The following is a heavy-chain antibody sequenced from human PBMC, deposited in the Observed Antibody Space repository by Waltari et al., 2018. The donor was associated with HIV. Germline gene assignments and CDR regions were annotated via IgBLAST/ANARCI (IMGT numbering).Heavy chain of an antibody. D-gene: IGHD5-18*01. Sequence: QVQLQESGPGLVKPSETLSLTCTVSGGSVSSGSYYWSWIRQPPGKGLEWIGYIYYSGSTNYNPSLKSRVTISVDTSKNQFSLKLSSVTAADTAVYYCARAVSYGYDYWGQGTLVTVSS. J-gene: IGHJ4*02. CDR1: GGSVSSGSYY. CDR3: ARAVSYGYDY. V-gene: IGHV4-61*01. CDR2: IYYSGST.